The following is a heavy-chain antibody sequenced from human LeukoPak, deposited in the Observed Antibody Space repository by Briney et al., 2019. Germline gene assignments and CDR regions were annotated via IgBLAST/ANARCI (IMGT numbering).Heavy chain of an antibody. V-gene: IGHV3-74*01. CDR1: GFIFSSYW. CDR3: AKDWSGNYNWFDP. Sequence: GGSLRLSCAASGFIFSSYWMHWVRQAPGKGLVWVSRINSDGSNTTYADSVKGRFTISRDNAKNTLYLQMNSLRAEDTAVYYCAKDWSGNYNWFDPWGQGTLVTVSS. J-gene: IGHJ5*02. D-gene: IGHD3-3*01. CDR2: INSDGSNT.